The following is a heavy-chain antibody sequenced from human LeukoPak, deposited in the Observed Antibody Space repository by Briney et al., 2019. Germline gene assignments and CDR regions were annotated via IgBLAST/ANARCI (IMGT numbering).Heavy chain of an antibody. Sequence: PGESLRISCKGSGYTFSSYWIGWVRQMPGKGLEWMGIIYPGDSDTRYSPSLQGQVTISVDTSIGTAYLQWSSLKASDTAIYYCARQNDFWLDYWGQGTLVTVSS. CDR3: ARQNDFWLDY. V-gene: IGHV5-51*01. CDR2: IYPGDSDT. CDR1: GYTFSSYW. J-gene: IGHJ4*02. D-gene: IGHD3-3*01.